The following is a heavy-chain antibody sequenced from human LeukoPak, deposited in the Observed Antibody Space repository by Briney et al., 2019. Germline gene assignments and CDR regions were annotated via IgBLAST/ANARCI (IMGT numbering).Heavy chain of an antibody. J-gene: IGHJ4*02. CDR2: IYHSGST. Sequence: SETLSLTCTVSGGSISSGGYYWSWIRQPPGKGLEWIGYIYHSGSTYYNPSLKSRVTISVDRSKNQFSLKLSSVTAADTAVYYCARPAYSSSWFDYWGQGTLVTVSS. CDR1: GGSISSGGYY. D-gene: IGHD6-13*01. V-gene: IGHV4-30-2*01. CDR3: ARPAYSSSWFDY.